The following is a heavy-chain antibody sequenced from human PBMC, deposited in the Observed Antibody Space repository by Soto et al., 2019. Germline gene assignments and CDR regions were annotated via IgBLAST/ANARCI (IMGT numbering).Heavy chain of an antibody. CDR1: GFTFSSYW. Sequence: GGSLRLSCAASGFTFSSYWMSWVRQAPGKGLEWVANIKQDGSEKYYVGSGKGRFAISRDNSKNTLYLQMNSLRAEDTAVYSCARAPSVVPAASYYYYGMDVWGQGTTVTVSS. CDR2: IKQDGSEK. V-gene: IGHV3-7*01. D-gene: IGHD2-2*01. CDR3: ARAPSVVPAASYYYYGMDV. J-gene: IGHJ6*02.